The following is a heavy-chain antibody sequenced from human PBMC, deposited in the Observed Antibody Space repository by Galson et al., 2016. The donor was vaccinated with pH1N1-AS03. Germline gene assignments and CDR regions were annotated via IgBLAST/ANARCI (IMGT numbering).Heavy chain of an antibody. Sequence: SVKVSCKASGSTVNNYSINWVRQAPGQGLEWMGRIIPILGVTNLAQRFEGRVTMTADKSTSTTYLELSTLRSEDTAVYFCETVLLSPQAAWFDPRGQGTLVTVSS. J-gene: IGHJ5*02. CDR2: IIPILGVT. CDR3: ETVLLSPQAAWFDP. D-gene: IGHD2-15*01. V-gene: IGHV1-69*02. CDR1: GSTVNNYS.